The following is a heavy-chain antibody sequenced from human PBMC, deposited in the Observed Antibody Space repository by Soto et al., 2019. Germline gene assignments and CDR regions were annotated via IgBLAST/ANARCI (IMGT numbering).Heavy chain of an antibody. D-gene: IGHD3-16*01. CDR1: GFSFSTSG. CDR2: ISFDGSEE. CDR3: GMGGF. V-gene: IGHV3-30*03. Sequence: QVQLVESGGAEVQPGMSLRLSCAASGFSFSTSGMHWVRQAPGKGLKWVAVISFDGSEEFYAESVEGRFRISRDNAKSTVFLQMDSLKREDTAVYYCGMGGFRGQGTLVNVSS. J-gene: IGHJ4*02.